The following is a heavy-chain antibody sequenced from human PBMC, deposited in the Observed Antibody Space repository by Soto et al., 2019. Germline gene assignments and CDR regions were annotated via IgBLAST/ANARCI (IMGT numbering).Heavy chain of an antibody. CDR2: ISAYNGNT. J-gene: IGHJ4*02. D-gene: IGHD3-3*01. V-gene: IGHV1-18*01. CDR1: GYTFTSYG. CDR3: AIYDFWSGYRPYLINDY. Sequence: QVQLVQFGAEVKKPGASVKVSCKASGYTFTSYGISWVRQAPGQGLEWMGWISAYNGNTNYAQKLQGRVTMTTDTSTSTAYMELRSLRSDDTAVYYCAIYDFWSGYRPYLINDYWGQGTLVTVSS.